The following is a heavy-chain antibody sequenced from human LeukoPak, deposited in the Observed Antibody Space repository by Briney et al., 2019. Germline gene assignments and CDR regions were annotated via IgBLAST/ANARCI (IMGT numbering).Heavy chain of an antibody. CDR2: IYYSGST. Sequence: SETLSLTCTASGGSISSYYWSWIRQPPGKGLEWIGYIYYSGSTNYNPSLKSRVTISVDTSKNQFSLKLSSVTAADTAVYYCARGASGSYFWFDPWGQGTLVTVSS. V-gene: IGHV4-59*01. CDR1: GGSISSYY. J-gene: IGHJ5*02. CDR3: ARGASGSYFWFDP. D-gene: IGHD1-26*01.